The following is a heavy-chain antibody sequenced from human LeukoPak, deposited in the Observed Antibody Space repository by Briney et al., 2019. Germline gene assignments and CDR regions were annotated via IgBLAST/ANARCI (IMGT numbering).Heavy chain of an antibody. CDR3: ARGVIAAGGNDFDY. CDR2: INHSGST. J-gene: IGHJ4*02. D-gene: IGHD6-13*01. Sequence: SGTPSLPPAVSGGAFRGFYWSGVRPPPRKGLGWVGEINHSGSTNYNPSLKSRVTISVDTSKNQFSLKLSSVTAADTAVYYCARGVIAAGGNDFDYWGQGTLVTVSS. V-gene: IGHV4-34*01. CDR1: GGAFRGFY.